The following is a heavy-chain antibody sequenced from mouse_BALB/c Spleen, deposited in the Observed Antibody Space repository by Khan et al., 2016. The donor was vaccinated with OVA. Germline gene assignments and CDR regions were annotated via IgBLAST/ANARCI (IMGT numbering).Heavy chain of an antibody. CDR2: IDPANGNT. Sequence: VQLQESGAELVKPGASVRLSCTATGFNIKATYIHWVKQRPEQGLEWIGWIDPANGNTKYDPKFQGKATLTADTSSNTAYLQLSSLTSEDSAVYYSARAHYEYGVAFDYWGQGTPVTVSA. D-gene: IGHD2-4*01. J-gene: IGHJ3*01. CDR1: GFNIKATY. CDR3: ARAHYEYGVAFDY. V-gene: IGHV14-3*02.